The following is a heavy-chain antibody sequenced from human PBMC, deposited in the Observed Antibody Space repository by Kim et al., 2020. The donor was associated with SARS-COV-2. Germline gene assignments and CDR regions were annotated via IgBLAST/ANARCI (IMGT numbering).Heavy chain of an antibody. CDR2: GTTA. Sequence: GTTANYADSVKGRFTISADNAKNTLYLQMNSLRAEDTAVYFCAHTDNFDFWGQGTLVTVSS. J-gene: IGHJ4*02. CDR3: AHTDNFDF. V-gene: IGHV3-74*01. D-gene: IGHD5-18*01.